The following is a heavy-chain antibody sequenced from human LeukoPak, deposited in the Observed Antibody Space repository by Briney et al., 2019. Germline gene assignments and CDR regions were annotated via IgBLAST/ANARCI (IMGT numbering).Heavy chain of an antibody. CDR2: IIPIFGTA. V-gene: IGHV1-69*13. CDR3: ATDRGSYYLNY. Sequence: GASVKVSCKASGGTFSSYAISWVRQAPGQGLEWMGGIIPIFGTANYAQKFQGRVTITADESTSTAYMELSSLRSEDTAVYYCATDRGSYYLNYWGQGTLVTVSS. J-gene: IGHJ4*02. CDR1: GGTFSSYA. D-gene: IGHD1-26*01.